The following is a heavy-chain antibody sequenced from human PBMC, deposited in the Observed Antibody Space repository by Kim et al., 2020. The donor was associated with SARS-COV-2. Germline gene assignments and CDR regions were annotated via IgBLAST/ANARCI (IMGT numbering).Heavy chain of an antibody. Sequence: GGSLRLSCAASGFTFSSYSMNWVRQAPGKGLEWVSSISSSSSYIYYADSVKGRFTISRDNAKNSLYLQMNSLRAEDTAVYYCARVVPTGTFRYYGMDVWGQGTTVTVSS. J-gene: IGHJ6*02. V-gene: IGHV3-21*01. D-gene: IGHD1-1*01. CDR2: ISSSSSYI. CDR3: ARVVPTGTFRYYGMDV. CDR1: GFTFSSYS.